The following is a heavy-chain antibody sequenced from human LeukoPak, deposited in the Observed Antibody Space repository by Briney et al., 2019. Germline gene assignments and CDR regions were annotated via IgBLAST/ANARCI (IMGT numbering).Heavy chain of an antibody. V-gene: IGHV1-46*01. CDR1: GYTFTSYY. CDR3: ARDSAEFYDSSGYYFPDY. D-gene: IGHD3-22*01. CDR2: INPSGGST. Sequence: GASVKVSCKASGYTFTSYYMHWVRQAPGQGLEWMGIINPSGGSTNYAQKLQGRVTMTTDTSTSTAYMELRSLRSDDTAVYYCARDSAEFYDSSGYYFPDYWGQGTLVTVSS. J-gene: IGHJ4*02.